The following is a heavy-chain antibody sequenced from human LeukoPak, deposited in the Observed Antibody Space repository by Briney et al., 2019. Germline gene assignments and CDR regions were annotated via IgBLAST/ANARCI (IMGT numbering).Heavy chain of an antibody. D-gene: IGHD3-3*01. CDR2: ISYDGSNK. CDR3: ARVFADFSGDY. Sequence: GGSLRLSCAASGFTFSSYAMHWVRQAPGKGLEWVAVISYDGSNKYYADSVKGRFTISRDNSKNTLYLQMNSLRAEDTAVYYCARVFADFSGDYWGQGTLVTVSS. J-gene: IGHJ4*02. CDR1: GFTFSSYA. V-gene: IGHV3-30*04.